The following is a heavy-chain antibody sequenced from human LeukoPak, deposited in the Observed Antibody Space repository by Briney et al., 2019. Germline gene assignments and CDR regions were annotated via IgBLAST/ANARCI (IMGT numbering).Heavy chain of an antibody. V-gene: IGHV1-2*04. J-gene: IGHJ3*02. CDR2: INPNSGGT. CDR1: GYTLTELS. CDR3: AIYCSSTSCLVKGRAFDI. D-gene: IGHD2-2*01. Sequence: ASVKVSCKVSGYTLTELSMHWVRQAPGQGLEWMGWINPNSGGTNYAQKFQGWVTMTRDTSISTAYMELSRLRSDDTAVYYCAIYCSSTSCLVKGRAFDIWGQGTMVTVSS.